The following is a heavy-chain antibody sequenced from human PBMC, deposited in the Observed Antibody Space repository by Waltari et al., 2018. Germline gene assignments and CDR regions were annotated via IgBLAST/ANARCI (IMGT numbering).Heavy chain of an antibody. CDR1: GGSISSSSYY. D-gene: IGHD6-13*01. J-gene: IGHJ6*02. V-gene: IGHV4-39*07. CDR3: ARVAAAGRNYYYGMDV. CDR2: IYYSGST. Sequence: QLQLQESGPGLVKPSETLSLPCTVSGGSISSSSYYWGWIRQPPGKGLEWLGSIYYSGSTYYNPSLKSRVTISVDTSKNQFSLKLSSVTAADTAVYYCARVAAAGRNYYYGMDVWGQGTTVTVSS.